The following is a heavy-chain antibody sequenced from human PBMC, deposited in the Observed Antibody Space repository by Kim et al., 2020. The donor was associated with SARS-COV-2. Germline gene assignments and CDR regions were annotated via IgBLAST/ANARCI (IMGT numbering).Heavy chain of an antibody. CDR2: IYRGGNT. CDR1: GFTVSSNY. D-gene: IGHD6-13*01. CDR3: ARRYNSSWAHDY. V-gene: IGHV3-53*01. Sequence: GSLRLSCAASGFTVSSNYMSWVRQAPGKGLEWVSVIYRGGNTYYADSVKGRFTISRDTSKNTLYLQMNSLRAEDTAVYYCARRYNSSWAHDYWGQGTLVTVSS. J-gene: IGHJ4*02.